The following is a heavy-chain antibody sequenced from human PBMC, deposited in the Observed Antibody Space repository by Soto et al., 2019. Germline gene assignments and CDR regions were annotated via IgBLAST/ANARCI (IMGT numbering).Heavy chain of an antibody. CDR1: GDSISSYY. J-gene: IGHJ5*02. D-gene: IGHD3-10*01. V-gene: IGHV4-59*01. CDR3: ARGRLYYGSGGDWFDP. CDR2: IYYSGST. Sequence: SETLSLTCTVSGDSISSYYWSWIRQPPGKGLEWIGYIYYSGSTNYNPSLKSRVTISVDTSKNQFSLKLSSVTAADTAVYYCARGRLYYGSGGDWFDPWGQGTLVTVSS.